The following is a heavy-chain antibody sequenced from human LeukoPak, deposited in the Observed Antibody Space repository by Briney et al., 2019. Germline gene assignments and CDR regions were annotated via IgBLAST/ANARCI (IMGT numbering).Heavy chain of an antibody. CDR1: GYTFTGYY. V-gene: IGHV1-2*02. J-gene: IGHJ5*02. D-gene: IGHD3-22*01. CDR2: INPNSGGT. Sequence: ASVKVSCKASGYTFTGYYMHWVRQAPGQGLEWMGWINPNSGGTNYAQKFQGRVTMTRDTSISTAYMELSSLRSEDTAVYYCARGEAIVGDSGFDPWGQGTLVTVSS. CDR3: ARGEAIVGDSGFDP.